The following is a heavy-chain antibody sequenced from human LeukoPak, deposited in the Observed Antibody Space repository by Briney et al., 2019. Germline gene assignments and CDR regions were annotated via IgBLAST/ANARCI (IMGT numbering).Heavy chain of an antibody. V-gene: IGHV3-15*01. J-gene: IGHJ4*02. CDR1: GLTFSNAW. D-gene: IGHD4-17*01. CDR3: ATDHRTVMTDY. CDR2: IKTKGDGGTT. Sequence: PGGSLRPSCAASGLTFSNAWMSWVRQAPGRGLEWVGRIKTKGDGGTTDYAAAVKGRFSISRDDSKNTVYLQMNSLNTEDTAVYYCATDHRTVMTDYWGQGTLVTVSS.